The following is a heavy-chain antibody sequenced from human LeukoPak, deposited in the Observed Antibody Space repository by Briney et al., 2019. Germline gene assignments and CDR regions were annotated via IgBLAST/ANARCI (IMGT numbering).Heavy chain of an antibody. D-gene: IGHD6-13*01. CDR1: GFTFSSYE. CDR2: ISGSGGST. J-gene: IGHJ4*02. Sequence: PGGSLRLSCAASGFTFSSYEMNWVRQAPGKGLEWVSAISGSGGSTYYADSVKGRFTISRDNSKNTLYLQMNSLRAEDTAVYYCAKSFKAASGYFDYWGQGTLVTVSS. V-gene: IGHV3-23*01. CDR3: AKSFKAASGYFDY.